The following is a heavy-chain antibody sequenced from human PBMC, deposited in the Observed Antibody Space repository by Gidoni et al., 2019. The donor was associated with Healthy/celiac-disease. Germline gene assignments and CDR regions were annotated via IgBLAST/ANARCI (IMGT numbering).Heavy chain of an antibody. CDR2: IYYSGST. D-gene: IGHD3-22*01. V-gene: IGHV4-39*01. J-gene: IGHJ2*01. CDR3: ARLNGYYDSSDYWYFDL. Sequence: QLQLQESGPGLVKPSETLSLTCTVSGCSISSSSYYWGWIRQPPGKGLELIGSIYYSGSTYYNPSLKSRVTISVDTSKNQFSLKLSSVTAADTAVYYCARLNGYYDSSDYWYFDLWGRGTLVTVSS. CDR1: GCSISSSSYY.